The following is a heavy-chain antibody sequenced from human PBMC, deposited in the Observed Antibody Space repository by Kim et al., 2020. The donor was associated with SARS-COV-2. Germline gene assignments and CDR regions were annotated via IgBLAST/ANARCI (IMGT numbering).Heavy chain of an antibody. CDR1: GGSISSSSYY. V-gene: IGHV4-39*01. CDR2: IYYSGST. D-gene: IGHD3-10*01. J-gene: IGHJ6*02. Sequence: SETLSLTCTVSGGSISSSSYYWGWIRQPPGKGLEWIGSIYYSGSTYYNPSLKSRVTISVDTSKNQFSLKLSSVTAADTAVYYCASMGHLSRPSNDYGSGRGYCYGMDVWGQGTTVTVSS. CDR3: ASMGHLSRPSNDYGSGRGYCYGMDV.